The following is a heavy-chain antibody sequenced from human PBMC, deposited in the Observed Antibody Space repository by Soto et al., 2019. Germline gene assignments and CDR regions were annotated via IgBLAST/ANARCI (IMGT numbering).Heavy chain of an antibody. D-gene: IGHD3-22*01. J-gene: IGHJ4*02. CDR2: ITAYNGDT. Sequence: ASVKVSCKASGYRFTTHFISWVRQAPGQGLEWMGCITAYNGDTYNAQNFQGRVTMTTDTITSTAYMELRSLRSDDTAVYYCARGVWGCYDNSGYYDYFDYWGQGTPVTVSS. V-gene: IGHV1-18*04. CDR1: GYRFTTHF. CDR3: ARGVWGCYDNSGYYDYFDY.